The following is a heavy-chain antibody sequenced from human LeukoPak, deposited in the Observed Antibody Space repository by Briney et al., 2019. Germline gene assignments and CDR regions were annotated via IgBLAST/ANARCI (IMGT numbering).Heavy chain of an antibody. CDR2: INPNSGGT. V-gene: IGHV1-2*02. J-gene: IGHJ6*03. D-gene: IGHD6-13*01. CDR1: GYTFTGYY. Sequence: GASVKVSCKASGYTFTGYYMHWVRQAPGQGLEWMGWINPNSGGTNYAQKFQGRVTMTRDTSISTAYMELSRLRSDDTAVYYCARGRNTGIAFYYMDVWGKGTTVTVSS. CDR3: ARGRNTGIAFYYMDV.